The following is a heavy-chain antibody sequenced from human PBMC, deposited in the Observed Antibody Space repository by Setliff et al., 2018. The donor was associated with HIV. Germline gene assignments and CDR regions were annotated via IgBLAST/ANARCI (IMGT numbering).Heavy chain of an antibody. J-gene: IGHJ1*01. V-gene: IGHV3-23*01. CDR2: ISNSGDST. CDR3: VKNVVEMANIADGYYLDN. D-gene: IGHD1-26*01. Sequence: LEWVSTISNSGDSTFHVDSVKGRFTISRDSYKDTAYLQMNSLRAEDTAVYFCVKNVVEMANIADGYYLDNWGQGTQVTVSS.